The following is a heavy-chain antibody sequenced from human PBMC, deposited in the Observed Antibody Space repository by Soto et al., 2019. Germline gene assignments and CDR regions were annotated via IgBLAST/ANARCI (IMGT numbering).Heavy chain of an antibody. V-gene: IGHV3-49*03. CDR3: TGLLLWFGEPTNWFDP. Sequence: GGSLRLSCTASGFTFGDYAMSWFRQAPGKGLEWVGFIRSKAYGGTTEYAASVKGRFTISRDDSKSIAYLQMNSLKTEDTAVYYCTGLLLWFGEPTNWFDPWGQGTLVTVSS. J-gene: IGHJ5*02. CDR1: GFTFGDYA. CDR2: IRSKAYGGTT. D-gene: IGHD3-10*01.